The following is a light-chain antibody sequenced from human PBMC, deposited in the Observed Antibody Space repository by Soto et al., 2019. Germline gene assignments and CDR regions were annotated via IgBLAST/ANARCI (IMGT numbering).Light chain of an antibody. Sequence: QSALTQPPSASAAPGQKVTISCSGSSFNIGSNAVNWYQQLPRTAPKLLIYTSTQRPSGVPDRFSGSKSGTSASLAISGLQSDDEADYFCAAWDDSLNALLFGGGTQLTVL. CDR2: TST. CDR1: SFNIGSNA. CDR3: AAWDDSLNALL. J-gene: IGLJ2*01. V-gene: IGLV1-44*01.